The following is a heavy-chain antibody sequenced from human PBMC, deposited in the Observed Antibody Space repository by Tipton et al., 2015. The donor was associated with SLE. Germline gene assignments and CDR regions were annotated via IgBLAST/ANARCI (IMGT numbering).Heavy chain of an antibody. CDR3: ASHTPGSIAALGTGAFDI. CDR1: GYSFTSYW. V-gene: IGHV5-10-1*01. CDR2: IDPSDSYT. D-gene: IGHD6-6*01. Sequence: VQLVRSGAEVKKPGESLRISCKGSGYSFTSYWISWVRQMPGKGLEWMGRIDPSDSYTNYSPSFQGHVTISADKSISTAYLQWSSLKASDTAMYYCASHTPGSIAALGTGAFDIWGQGTMVTVSS. J-gene: IGHJ3*02.